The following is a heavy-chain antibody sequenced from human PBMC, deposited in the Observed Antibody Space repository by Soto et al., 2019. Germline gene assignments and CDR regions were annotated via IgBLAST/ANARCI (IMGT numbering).Heavy chain of an antibody. V-gene: IGHV1-2*04. Sequence: ASVKVSCKASGYIFTGYYMHWVRQAPRQGLEWMGWINPNSGGTNYAQKFQGWVTMTRDTSISTAYMELSRLRSDDTAVYYCAREHLLRFLEWPASGMDVWAKGPRSPSP. CDR1: GYIFTGYY. CDR2: INPNSGGT. CDR3: AREHLLRFLEWPASGMDV. D-gene: IGHD3-3*01. J-gene: IGHJ6*02.